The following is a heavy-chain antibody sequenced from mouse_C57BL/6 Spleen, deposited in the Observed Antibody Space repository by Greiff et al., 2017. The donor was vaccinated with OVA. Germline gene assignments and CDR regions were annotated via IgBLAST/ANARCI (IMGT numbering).Heavy chain of an antibody. Sequence: EVQRVESGGGLVKPGGSLKLSCAASGFTFSSYAMSWVRQTPEKRLEWVATISDGGSYTYYPDNVKGRFTISRDNAKNNLYLQMSHLKSEDTAMYYCAREGYSNPFMDYWGQGTSVTVSS. CDR3: AREGYSNPFMDY. CDR2: ISDGGSYT. J-gene: IGHJ4*01. V-gene: IGHV5-4*01. D-gene: IGHD2-5*01. CDR1: GFTFSSYA.